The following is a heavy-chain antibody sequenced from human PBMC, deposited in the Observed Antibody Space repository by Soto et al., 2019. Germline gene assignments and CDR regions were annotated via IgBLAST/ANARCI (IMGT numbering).Heavy chain of an antibody. J-gene: IGHJ6*02. V-gene: IGHV1-18*01. CDR2: INAYNGNT. CDR3: AMVDVYVTPSPQDV. Sequence: GASVKVSCKASGYSFTRYGIGWARQAPGQGLEWMRWINAYNGNTNYAQNLKGRLTLTTDTSTTTAYMELRSLRSNDTAIYYCAMVDVYVTPSPQDVWGQGTPVTVSS. D-gene: IGHD3-16*01. CDR1: GYSFTRYG.